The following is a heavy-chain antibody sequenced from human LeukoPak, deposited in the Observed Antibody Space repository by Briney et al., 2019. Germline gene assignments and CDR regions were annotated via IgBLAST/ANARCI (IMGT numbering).Heavy chain of an antibody. D-gene: IGHD3-9*01. Sequence: ASVKVSCKASGYTFTSYDINWVRQATGQGREGMGWMNPNSGNTGYAQKFQGRVTMTRNTSISTAYMELSSLRSEDTAVYYCARGLYSSSLRRGKMGLPNYDILTGYSPGGYWGQGTLVTVSS. CDR1: GYTFTSYD. J-gene: IGHJ4*02. CDR3: ARGLYSSSLRRGKMGLPNYDILTGYSPGGY. CDR2: MNPNSGNT. V-gene: IGHV1-8*01.